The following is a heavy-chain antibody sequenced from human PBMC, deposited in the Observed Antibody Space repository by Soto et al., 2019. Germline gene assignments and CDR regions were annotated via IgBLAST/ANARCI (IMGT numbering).Heavy chain of an antibody. V-gene: IGHV3-74*01. CDR1: GFTFSSYW. J-gene: IGHJ4*02. CDR2: IRSDGSST. D-gene: IGHD3-3*01. CDR3: VIGDFPTLWPFGY. Sequence: EVQLVESGGGSVQPGGSLRLSCAASGFTFSSYWMHWVRQAPGKGLVCVSRIRSDGSSTTYADSVKGRFTIPRDNAKNTLFLPMTSLRVEDTFVYFCVIGDFPTLWPFGYWGLRTLATVSS.